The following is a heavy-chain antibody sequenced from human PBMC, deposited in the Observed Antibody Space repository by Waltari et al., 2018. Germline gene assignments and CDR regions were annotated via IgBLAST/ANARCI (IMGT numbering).Heavy chain of an antibody. CDR3: ARGYSSSWSPEYFDY. CDR2: SYYSEST. CDR1: GVSIRSRSSY. Sequence: QLQLQESGPGLVKPSETLSLTRTVSGVSIRSRSSYWGWIRQPPGKGLEWIGSSYYSESTYYNPSLKSRVTISVDTSKNQFSLKLSSVTAADTAVYYCARGYSSSWSPEYFDYWGQGTLVTVSS. J-gene: IGHJ4*02. V-gene: IGHV4-39*01. D-gene: IGHD6-13*01.